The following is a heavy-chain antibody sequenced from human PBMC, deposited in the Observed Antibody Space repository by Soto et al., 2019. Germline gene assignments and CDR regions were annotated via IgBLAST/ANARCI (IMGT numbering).Heavy chain of an antibody. CDR1: GFTISTYF. Sequence: QVQLVESGGGVVQPGRSLRLSCVASGFTISTYFMHWVRQAPGKGLEGVAIISYDGNNKYYADSVKGRLNISRDNSNNTLYLQMNSLRAEDTAVYYCVRGDPYYGMDVWGKGTTVTVSS. CDR3: VRGDPYYGMDV. J-gene: IGHJ6*04. V-gene: IGHV3-30-3*01. CDR2: ISYDGNNK.